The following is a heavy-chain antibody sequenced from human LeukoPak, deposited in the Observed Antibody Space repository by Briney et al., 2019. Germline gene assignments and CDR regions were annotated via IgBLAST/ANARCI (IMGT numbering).Heavy chain of an antibody. J-gene: IGHJ4*02. CDR2: FDPEDGET. CDR1: GYTFTGYL. CDR3: ATDRSGSYLDY. D-gene: IGHD1-26*01. V-gene: IGHV1-24*01. Sequence: ASVKVSCKASGYTFTGYLLHWVRQAPGKGLEWMGGFDPEDGETIYAQKFQGRVTMTEDTSTDTAYMELSSLRSEDTAVYYCATDRSGSYLDYWGQGTLVTVSS.